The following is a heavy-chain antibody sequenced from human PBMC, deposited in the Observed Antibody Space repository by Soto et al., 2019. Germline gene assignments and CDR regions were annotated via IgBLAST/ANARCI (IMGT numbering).Heavy chain of an antibody. Sequence: QVQLVESGGGVVQPGRSLRLSCAASGFTFSSYGMHWVRQAPGKGLEWVAVISYDGSNKYYADSVKGRFTISRDNSKNTLYLQMNSLRADDTAVYYCAKDWLQLDYWGQGTLVTVSS. CDR1: GFTFSSYG. J-gene: IGHJ4*02. V-gene: IGHV3-30*18. D-gene: IGHD5-12*01. CDR2: ISYDGSNK. CDR3: AKDWLQLDY.